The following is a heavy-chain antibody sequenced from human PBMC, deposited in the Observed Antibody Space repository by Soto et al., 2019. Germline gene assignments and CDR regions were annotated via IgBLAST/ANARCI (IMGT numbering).Heavy chain of an antibody. J-gene: IGHJ5*02. V-gene: IGHV4-30-2*01. Sequence: PSETLSLTCAVSGGSISSGDYSWNWIRQPPGKGLEWIGYIYHSGSTYYNPSLKSRVTISVDRSKNQFSLKLSSVTAADTAVYYCARGDYYDSSGYYPNWFDPWGQGTLVTVS. D-gene: IGHD3-22*01. CDR2: IYHSGST. CDR3: ARGDYYDSSGYYPNWFDP. CDR1: GGSISSGDYS.